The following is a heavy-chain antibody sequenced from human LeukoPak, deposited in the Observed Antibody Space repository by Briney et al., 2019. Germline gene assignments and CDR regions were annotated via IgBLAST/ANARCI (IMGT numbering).Heavy chain of an antibody. V-gene: IGHV3-30-3*01. CDR2: ISYDGSNK. D-gene: IGHD2-15*01. CDR3: ARDKLVLWEVVVAATPDYNWFDP. Sequence: LPGGSLRLSCAASGFTFSSYAMHWVRQAPGKGLEWEAVISYDGSNKYYADSVKGRFTISRDNSKNTLYLQMNSLRAEDTAVYYCARDKLVLWEVVVAATPDYNWFDPWGQGTLVTVSS. CDR1: GFTFSSYA. J-gene: IGHJ5*02.